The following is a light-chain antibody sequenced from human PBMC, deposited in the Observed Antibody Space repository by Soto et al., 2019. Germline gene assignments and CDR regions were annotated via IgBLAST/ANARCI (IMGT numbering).Light chain of an antibody. V-gene: IGKV3-20*01. CDR2: GAS. J-gene: IGKJ1*01. Sequence: EIVLTQSPGTLSLSPGERATLSCRASQIFNSKYLAWYQQKPGQAPRLLIYGASSRASGIPDRFSGSASGTDFTLTINTLEPDDYEVYYCHQYRTLWKFGQGTRVEIK. CDR3: HQYRTLWK. CDR1: QIFNSKY.